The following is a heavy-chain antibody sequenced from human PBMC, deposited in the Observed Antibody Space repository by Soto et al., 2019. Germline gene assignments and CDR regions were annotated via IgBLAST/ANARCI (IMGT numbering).Heavy chain of an antibody. D-gene: IGHD3-22*01. CDR1: GYTFTSYG. Sequence: ASVKVTCTASGYTFTSYGISWVRQAPGQGLEWMGWISAYNGNTNYAQKLQGRVTMTTDTSTSTAYMELRSLRSDDTAVYYCARDTTMIVVAPAAFDIWGQGTMVTVSS. CDR3: ARDTTMIVVAPAAFDI. CDR2: ISAYNGNT. J-gene: IGHJ3*02. V-gene: IGHV1-18*04.